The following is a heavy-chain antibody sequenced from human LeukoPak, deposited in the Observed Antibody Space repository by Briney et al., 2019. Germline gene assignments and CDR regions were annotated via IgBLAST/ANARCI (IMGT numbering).Heavy chain of an antibody. CDR3: ARVSSVKWGMRYYYYMDV. CDR1: GGSFSGYY. Sequence: ETLSLTCAVYGGSFSGYYWSWVRQAPGKGLEWVANIKQDGSEKYYVDSVKGRFTISRDNAKNSLYLQMNSLRAEDTAVYYCARVSSVKWGMRYYYYMDVWGKGTTVTISS. J-gene: IGHJ6*03. V-gene: IGHV3-7*01. CDR2: IKQDGSEK. D-gene: IGHD3-16*01.